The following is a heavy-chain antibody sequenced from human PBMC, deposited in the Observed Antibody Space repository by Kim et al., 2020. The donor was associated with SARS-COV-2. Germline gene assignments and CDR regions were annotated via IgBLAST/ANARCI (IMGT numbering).Heavy chain of an antibody. D-gene: IGHD5-18*01. CDR3: AKDSYGNYYYGMDV. V-gene: IGHV3-9*01. CDR2: ISWNSGRI. J-gene: IGHJ6*02. Sequence: GGSLRLSCAASGFTFDDYAMHWVRQGPGKGLEWVSGISWNSGRIGYADFVKGRFTISRDNAKNSLYLQMNSLRAEDTALYYCAKDSYGNYYYGMDVWGQGTTVTVSS. CDR1: GFTFDDYA.